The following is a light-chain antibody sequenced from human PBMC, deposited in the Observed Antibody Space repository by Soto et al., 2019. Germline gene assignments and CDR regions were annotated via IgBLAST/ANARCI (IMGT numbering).Light chain of an antibody. CDR1: QSVTNNF. CDR2: DAT. CDR3: QQYGSS. V-gene: IGKV3-20*01. Sequence: EILLTQSPGTLSLSPGEGDTLSCRATQSVTNNFLAWYQQKPGQAPRLLIYDATSRATGIPERFSGSGSGTDFTLTINRLEPEDFAVYYCQQYGSSFGQGTRLEIK. J-gene: IGKJ5*01.